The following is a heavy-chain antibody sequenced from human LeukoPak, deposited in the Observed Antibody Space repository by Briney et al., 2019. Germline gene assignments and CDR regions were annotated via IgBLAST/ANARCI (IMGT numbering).Heavy chain of an antibody. D-gene: IGHD2-8*01. J-gene: IGHJ4*02. Sequence: GGSLRLSCAASGFTFSRYSMNWVRQAPGKGLEWISYMSNERSIIADSVKGRFTISRDNAENSLYLQMNSLRAEDTAVYYCARDTNWSFDYWGQGILVTVSS. CDR1: GFTFSRYS. V-gene: IGHV3-48*01. CDR3: ARDTNWSFDY. CDR2: MSNERSII.